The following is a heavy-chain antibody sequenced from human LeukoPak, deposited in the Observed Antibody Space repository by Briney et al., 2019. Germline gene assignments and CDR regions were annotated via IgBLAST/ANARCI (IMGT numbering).Heavy chain of an antibody. V-gene: IGHV1-18*01. Sequence: ASVKVSCKASGYTFTSYGISWVRQAPGQGLEWMGWISAYNGNTNYAQKLQDRVTMTTDTSTSTAYMELRSLRSDDTAVYYCARDSSSWYYFDYWGQGTLVTVSS. CDR2: ISAYNGNT. D-gene: IGHD6-13*01. CDR1: GYTFTSYG. J-gene: IGHJ4*02. CDR3: ARDSSSWYYFDY.